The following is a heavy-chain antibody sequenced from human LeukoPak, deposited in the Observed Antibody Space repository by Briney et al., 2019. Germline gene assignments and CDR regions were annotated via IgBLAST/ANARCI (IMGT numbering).Heavy chain of an antibody. Sequence: GGSLRLSCAASGFTLSSYEMNWVRQAPGKGLEWVAKINQDGSDKYYVDSVKGRFTISRDNAKNSLYLQMNSLRAEDTAVYYCASFLSSGYYQTWFDPWGQGTLVTVSS. V-gene: IGHV3-7*01. CDR3: ASFLSSGYYQTWFDP. D-gene: IGHD3-22*01. CDR1: GFTLSSYE. CDR2: INQDGSDK. J-gene: IGHJ5*02.